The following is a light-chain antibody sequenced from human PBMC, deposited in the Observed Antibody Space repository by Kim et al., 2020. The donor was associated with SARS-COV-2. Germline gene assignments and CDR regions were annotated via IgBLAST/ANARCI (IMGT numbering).Light chain of an antibody. CDR2: EDN. CDR1: SGSIDDSY. V-gene: IGLV6-57*03. Sequence: KTFAHSCTRRSGSIDDSYVQWYQQRPGSAPTTMIFEDNQRPSGVPDRFSGSIDTSSNSASLTISGLQTEDEADYYCQSFDGSSLVVFGGGTQLTVL. CDR3: QSFDGSSLVV. J-gene: IGLJ2*01.